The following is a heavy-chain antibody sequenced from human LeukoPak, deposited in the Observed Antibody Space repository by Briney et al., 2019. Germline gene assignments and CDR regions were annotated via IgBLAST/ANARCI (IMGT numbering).Heavy chain of an antibody. CDR3: AKERVYCSGGSCYTGSFDY. D-gene: IGHD2-15*01. V-gene: IGHV3-23*01. J-gene: IGHJ4*02. Sequence: GGSLRLSCAASGFTFSSYAMSWVRQAPGKGLEWVSAISGSGGSTYYADCVKGRFTVSRDNSKNTLYLQMNSLRAEDTAVYYCAKERVYCSGGSCYTGSFDYWGQGTLVTVSS. CDR2: ISGSGGST. CDR1: GFTFSSYA.